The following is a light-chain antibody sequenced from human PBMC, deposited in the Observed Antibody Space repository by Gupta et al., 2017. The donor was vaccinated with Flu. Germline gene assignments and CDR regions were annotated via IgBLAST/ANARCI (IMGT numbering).Light chain of an antibody. CDR3: QQYGNSPAYT. CDR1: QTVAGSY. Sequence: EIVLTQSPGSLSLSPGERATLSCRASQTVAGSYLAWYQQQPGQAPRLLIYGASTRATGIPDRFSGSGSGTDXTLTISXLEPEDFAVYYCQQYGNSPAYTFGXGTKLEI. CDR2: GAS. V-gene: IGKV3-20*01. J-gene: IGKJ2*01.